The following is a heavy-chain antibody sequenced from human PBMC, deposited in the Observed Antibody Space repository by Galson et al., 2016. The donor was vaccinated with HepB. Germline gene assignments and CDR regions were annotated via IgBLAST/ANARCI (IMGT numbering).Heavy chain of an antibody. CDR3: AAFYTGTWSFDY. CDR1: NGSLSDNY. J-gene: IGHJ4*02. D-gene: IGHD6-13*01. CDR2: INHRYTGSA. Sequence: ETLSLTCGVYNGSLSDNYWTWIRQPPGRGLEWIAEINHRYTGSAKYNPSLGGRVTISVDTSRRQNSLNLTSVTAADTAVYYCAAFYTGTWSFDYWGRGVLVTVSS. V-gene: IGHV4-34*01.